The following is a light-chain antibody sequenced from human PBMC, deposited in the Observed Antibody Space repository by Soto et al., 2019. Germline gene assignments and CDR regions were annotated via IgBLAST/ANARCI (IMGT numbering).Light chain of an antibody. CDR2: RNN. CDR1: SSNIGSNY. Sequence: QSVLTQPPSASGTPGQRVTISCSGSSSNIGSNYVYWYQQLPGTAPKLLIYRNNQRPSGVPDRFSGSKSGTSAPLAISGLRSEDGADYYCAAWDDSLSGYVFGTGTKVTVL. CDR3: AAWDDSLSGYV. V-gene: IGLV1-47*01. J-gene: IGLJ1*01.